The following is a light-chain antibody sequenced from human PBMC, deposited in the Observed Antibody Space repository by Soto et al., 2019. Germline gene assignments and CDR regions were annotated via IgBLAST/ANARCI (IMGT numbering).Light chain of an antibody. J-gene: IGLJ2*01. V-gene: IGLV2-14*03. CDR2: EVI. CDR1: SSDVAAYNF. CDR3: SAYTHSNTVI. Sequence: QSVLTQPASVSGSPGQSITISCTGTSSDVAAYNFVSWYQQHPGEVPKLMIYEVIKRPSGISDRFSGSKSGNTASLTISGLXAXXXADYYCSAYTHSNTVIFGGGTKLTVL.